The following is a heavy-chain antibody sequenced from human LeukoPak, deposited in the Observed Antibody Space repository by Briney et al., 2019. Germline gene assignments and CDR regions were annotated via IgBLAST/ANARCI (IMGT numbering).Heavy chain of an antibody. D-gene: IGHD6-19*01. V-gene: IGHV1-24*01. CDR3: ATEGPPLAVAKVDAFDI. CDR1: GYTLTELS. Sequence: ASVKVSCKVSGYTLTELSMHWVRQAPGKGLEWMGGFDPEDGETIYAQKFQGRVTMTEDTSTDTAYMELSSLRSEDTAVCYCATEGPPLAVAKVDAFDIWGQGTMVTVSS. J-gene: IGHJ3*02. CDR2: FDPEDGET.